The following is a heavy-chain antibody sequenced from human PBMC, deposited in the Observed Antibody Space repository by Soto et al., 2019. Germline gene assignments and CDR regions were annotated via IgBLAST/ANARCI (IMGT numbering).Heavy chain of an antibody. J-gene: IGHJ6*02. CDR1: GYTFTSYG. CDR2: ISAYNGNT. V-gene: IGHV1-18*01. CDR3: AREGMAANSYSYYGMDV. Sequence: ASVKVSCKASGYTFTSYGISWVRQAPGQGLEWMGWISAYNGNTNYAQELQGRVTMTTDTSTSTAYMELRSLRSDDTAVYYCAREGMAANSYSYYGMDVWGQGTTVTVSS. D-gene: IGHD6-19*01.